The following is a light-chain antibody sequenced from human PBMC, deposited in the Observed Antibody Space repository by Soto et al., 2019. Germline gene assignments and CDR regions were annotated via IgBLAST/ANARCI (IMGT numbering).Light chain of an antibody. CDR2: GAS. CDR3: QLYGASPPYT. V-gene: IGKV3-20*01. CDR1: QSISSTY. Sequence: EIVLTQSPGILSLSPGERATLSCRASQSISSTYLGWYQQKPGQAPRLLIYGASIRATGIPDRFRGSGSGTDFTLTISRLEPEDFAVYYCQLYGASPPYTFGQGTTLEIK. J-gene: IGKJ2*01.